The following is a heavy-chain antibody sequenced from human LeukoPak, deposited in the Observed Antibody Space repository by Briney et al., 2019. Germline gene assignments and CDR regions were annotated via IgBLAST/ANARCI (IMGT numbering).Heavy chain of an antibody. J-gene: IGHJ6*01. D-gene: IGHD2-2*03. V-gene: IGHV3-21*01. Sequence: PGGSLRLSCAASGFTFSSYSMNWVRQAPGKGPEWVSSISSSSSYIYYADSVKGRFTISRDNAKNSLYLQMNSLRAEDTAVYYCARDGYCSSTSCLDYYYGMDVWGKGPRSPSPQ. CDR2: ISSSSSYI. CDR1: GFTFSSYS. CDR3: ARDGYCSSTSCLDYYYGMDV.